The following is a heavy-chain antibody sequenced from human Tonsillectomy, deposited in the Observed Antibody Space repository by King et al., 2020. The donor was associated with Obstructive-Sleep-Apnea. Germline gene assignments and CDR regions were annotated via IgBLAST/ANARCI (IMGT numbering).Heavy chain of an antibody. CDR3: ASRRERAVAGPPDY. J-gene: IGHJ4*02. CDR1: GFTFSSYA. V-gene: IGHV3-30*04. Sequence: VQLVESGGGVVQPGRSLRLSCAASGFTFSSYAMHCVRQATGKGLEWVAVISYDGSNKYYADSVKGRFTISRDNSKNTLYLQMNSLRAEDTAVYYCASRRERAVAGPPDYWGQGTLVTVSS. D-gene: IGHD6-19*01. CDR2: ISYDGSNK.